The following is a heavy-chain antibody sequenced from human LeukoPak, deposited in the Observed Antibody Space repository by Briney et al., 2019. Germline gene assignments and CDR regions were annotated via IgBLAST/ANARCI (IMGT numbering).Heavy chain of an antibody. CDR2: FDPEDGET. CDR1: GYTLTELS. V-gene: IGHV1-24*01. J-gene: IGHJ6*03. CDR3: ARVRHVDTAMWYYYYYYMDV. D-gene: IGHD5-18*01. Sequence: ASVKVSCKVSGYTLTELSMHWVRQAPGKGLEWMGGFDPEDGETIYAQKFQGRVTITADKSTSTAYMELSSLRSEDTAVYYCARVRHVDTAMWYYYYYYMDVWGKGTTVTVSS.